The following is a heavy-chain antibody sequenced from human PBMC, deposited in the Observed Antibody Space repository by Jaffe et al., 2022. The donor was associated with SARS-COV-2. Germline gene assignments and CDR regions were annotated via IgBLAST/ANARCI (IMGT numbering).Heavy chain of an antibody. CDR1: GGSISSSSYY. J-gene: IGHJ3*02. CDR3: ASPGSLKAFDI. CDR2: IYYSGST. V-gene: IGHV4-39*01. D-gene: IGHD2-15*01. Sequence: QLQLQESGPGLVKPSETLSLTCTVSGGSISSSSYYWGWIRQPPGKGLEWIGSIYYSGSTYYNPSLKSRVTISVDTSKNQFSLKLSSVTAADTAVYYCASPGSLKAFDIWGQGTMVTVSS.